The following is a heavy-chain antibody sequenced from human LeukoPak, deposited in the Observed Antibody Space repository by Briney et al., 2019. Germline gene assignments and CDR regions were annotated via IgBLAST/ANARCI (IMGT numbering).Heavy chain of an antibody. D-gene: IGHD1-1*01. Sequence: GESLKISCKGSGYSFTYYWIGWVRHMPGKSLVWMGIIYPGDSDTRYRPSFQGQVTISVDKSISTAYLQWSSLKASDTAMYYCARQDGNSKYYFDYWGQGTLVTVSS. CDR1: GYSFTYYW. CDR2: IYPGDSDT. J-gene: IGHJ4*02. V-gene: IGHV5-51*01. CDR3: ARQDGNSKYYFDY.